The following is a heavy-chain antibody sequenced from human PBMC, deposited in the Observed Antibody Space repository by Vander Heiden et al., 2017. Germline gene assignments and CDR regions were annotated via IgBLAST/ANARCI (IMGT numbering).Heavy chain of an antibody. D-gene: IGHD4-17*01. V-gene: IGHV3-73*02. Sequence: EVQLVESAGGLVQPGGSLRISCAASGFTFSGAAKHWVRQPSGKGLEWIGRIKSETNAYATVYAASVKGRFTISRDDSKNRAYLQMNSLNIEDTAVYYGTRFGAGEYGGYPFDYWGQGTLVTVSS. CDR1: GFTFSGAA. J-gene: IGHJ4*02. CDR3: TRFGAGEYGGYPFDY. CDR2: IKSETNAYAT.